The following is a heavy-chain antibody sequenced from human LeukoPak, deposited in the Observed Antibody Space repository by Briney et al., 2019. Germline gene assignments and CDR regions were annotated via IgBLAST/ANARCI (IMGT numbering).Heavy chain of an antibody. CDR3: ARGGGEPGDY. CDR2: ISTYDSNT. Sequence: GASVKVSRKASGYTFTNYDITWVRQAPGKGLEWMGWISTYDSNTNYAQKLQDKFTMTTDTSTSTAYMELRNLRSDDTAVYYCARGGGEPGDYWGQGTLVTVS. D-gene: IGHD1-26*01. J-gene: IGHJ4*02. V-gene: IGHV1-18*01. CDR1: GYTFTNYD.